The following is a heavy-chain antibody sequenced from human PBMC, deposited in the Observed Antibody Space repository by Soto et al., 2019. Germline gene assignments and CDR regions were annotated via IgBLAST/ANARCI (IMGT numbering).Heavy chain of an antibody. CDR1: GGSISSYY. D-gene: IGHD6-13*01. CDR2: IYYSGST. V-gene: IGHV4-59*01. Sequence: SETLSLTCTVSGGSISSYYWSWTRQPPGKGLEWIGYIYYSGSTNYNPSLKSRVTISVDTSKNQFSLKLSSVTAADTAVYYCARGEAAADPGWFDPWGQGTLVTVSS. CDR3: ARGEAAADPGWFDP. J-gene: IGHJ5*02.